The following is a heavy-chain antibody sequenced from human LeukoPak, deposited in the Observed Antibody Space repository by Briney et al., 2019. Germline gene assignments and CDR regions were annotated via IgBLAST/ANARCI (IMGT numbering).Heavy chain of an antibody. CDR2: IKQDGSDK. J-gene: IGHJ3*02. Sequence: GGSLRLSCAASGFTFTKYWMTWVRQAPGKGLEWVGNIKQDGSDKNYMDSVKGRFTISRDNTKNSVYLQMHSLRAEDTAVYYCARSYFYDSSGYKSGFHIWGRGTMVTVSS. CDR3: ARSYFYDSSGYKSGFHI. V-gene: IGHV3-7*01. D-gene: IGHD3-22*01. CDR1: GFTFTKYW.